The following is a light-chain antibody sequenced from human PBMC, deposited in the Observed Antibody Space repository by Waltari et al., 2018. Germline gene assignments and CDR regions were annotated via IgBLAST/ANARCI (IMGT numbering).Light chain of an antibody. CDR1: QDISYY. V-gene: IGKV1-33*01. CDR3: QYDDFSMSST. J-gene: IGKJ5*01. CDR2: EES. Sequence: DIQVTQSPSSLSVSVGDRVTITCQASQDISYYLNLYQQKPGKAPKLLIFEESNLAVGVPSRFGGSRSGAESSFTVSSLQPEDIGTYYCQYDDFSMSSTFGQGTRLEIK.